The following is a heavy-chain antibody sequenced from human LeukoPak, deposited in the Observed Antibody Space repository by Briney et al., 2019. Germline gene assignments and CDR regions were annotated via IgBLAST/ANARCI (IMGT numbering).Heavy chain of an antibody. V-gene: IGHV3-21*01. J-gene: IGHJ3*02. CDR2: ISSSSSYT. D-gene: IGHD3-22*01. Sequence: GGSLRLSCAASGFTFSSYSMSWVRQAPGKGLEWVSSISSSSSYTYYADSVKGRFTISRDNAKNSLYLQMNSLRAEDTAVYYCARVGDSSRSGVRITMIVVVGGAFDIWGQGTMVTVSS. CDR1: GFTFSSYS. CDR3: ARVGDSSRSGVRITMIVVVGGAFDI.